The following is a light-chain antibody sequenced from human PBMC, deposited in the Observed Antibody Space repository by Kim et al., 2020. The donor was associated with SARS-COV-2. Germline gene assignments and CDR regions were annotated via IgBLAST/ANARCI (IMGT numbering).Light chain of an antibody. CDR2: DDN. V-gene: IGLV1-51*01. Sequence: QSVLTQPPSVSAAPGQKVTISCSGSNSNIGNNYVSWYQQLPGTAPKLLIFDDNERPSGIPDRFSGSKSGTSATLDITGLQTGDEADYYCGTWDTSLSAGVFGTGTKVTVL. CDR3: GTWDTSLSAGV. J-gene: IGLJ1*01. CDR1: NSNIGNNY.